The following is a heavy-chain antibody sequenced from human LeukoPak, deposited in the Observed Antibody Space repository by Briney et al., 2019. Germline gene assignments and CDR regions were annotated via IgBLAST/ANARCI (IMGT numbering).Heavy chain of an antibody. D-gene: IGHD4-17*01. CDR3: ARLNGYGDYRNWFDP. V-gene: IGHV4-59*08. CDR2: IYYGGTT. Sequence: SETLSLTCTVSGGSISSDYWSWIRQPPGKGLEWIGYIYYGGTTSYNPSLKSRVTISVDTSKNQFSLKLSSVTAADTAVYYCARLNGYGDYRNWFDPWGQGTLVTVSS. J-gene: IGHJ5*02. CDR1: GGSISSDY.